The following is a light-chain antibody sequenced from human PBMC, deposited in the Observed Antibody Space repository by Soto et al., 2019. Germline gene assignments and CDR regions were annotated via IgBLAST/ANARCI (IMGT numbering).Light chain of an antibody. J-gene: IGKJ1*01. CDR2: GAS. CDR3: QQYGRWWT. Sequence: IVLTQSPGTLSLSPGERATLSCRASQSVSSSYLAWNQQKPGQAPRLLIYGASSRATGIPYRFSGSGSGTDFTLTISRLEPEDFAVYYCQQYGRWWTFGQGTKVEIK. CDR1: QSVSSSY. V-gene: IGKV3-20*01.